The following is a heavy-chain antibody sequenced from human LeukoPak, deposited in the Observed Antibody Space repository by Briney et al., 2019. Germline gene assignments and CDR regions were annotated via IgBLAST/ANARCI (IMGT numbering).Heavy chain of an antibody. J-gene: IGHJ4*02. CDR3: ARQDSSGYPYDY. D-gene: IGHD3-22*01. Sequence: SETLSLTCTVSGGSISTYYWNWIRQPPGKGLEWIGYIYDKGRTNYNPSLKSRVTISVDTSKNQFSLKLSSVTAADTAIYYCARQDSSGYPYDYWGQGTLVTVSS. CDR1: GGSISTYY. CDR2: IYDKGRT. V-gene: IGHV4-59*08.